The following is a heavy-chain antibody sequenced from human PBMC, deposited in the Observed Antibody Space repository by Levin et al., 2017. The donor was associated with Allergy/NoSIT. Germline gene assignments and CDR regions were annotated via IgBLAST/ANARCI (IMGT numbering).Heavy chain of an antibody. D-gene: IGHD4-17*01. CDR2: IYYSGST. Sequence: GSLRLSCTVSGGSISSYYWSWIRQPPGKGLEWIGYIYYSGSTNYNPSLKSRVTISVDTSKNQFSLKLSSVTAADTAVYYCARLGYGDYDGVDYWGQGTLVTVSS. CDR3: ARLGYGDYDGVDY. CDR1: GGSISSYY. J-gene: IGHJ4*02. V-gene: IGHV4-59*08.